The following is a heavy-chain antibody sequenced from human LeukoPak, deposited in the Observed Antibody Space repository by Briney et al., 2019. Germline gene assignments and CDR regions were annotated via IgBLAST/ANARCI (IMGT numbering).Heavy chain of an antibody. D-gene: IGHD2-15*01. CDR1: GYTFTGYY. J-gene: IGHJ6*03. CDR3: AREHCSGGSCYSIYYYYYMDV. Sequence: ASVKVSCKASGYTFTGYYMHWVRQAPGQGLEWMGWISAYNGNTNYAQKLQGRVTMTTDTSTSTAYMELRSLRSDDTAVYYCAREHCSGGSCYSIYYYYYMDVWGKGTTVTVSS. V-gene: IGHV1-18*04. CDR2: ISAYNGNT.